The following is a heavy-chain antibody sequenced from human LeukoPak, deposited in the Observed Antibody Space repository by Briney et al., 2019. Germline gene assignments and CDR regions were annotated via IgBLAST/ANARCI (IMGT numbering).Heavy chain of an antibody. Sequence: SETLSLTCAVYGGSFSGYYWSWIRQPPGKGLEWIGEINHSGSTNYNPSLKSRVTISVDTSKNQFSLKLSSVTAADTAVYYCARVMRPPVYYYGSGSLFDYWGQGTLVTVSS. CDR2: INHSGST. D-gene: IGHD3-10*01. V-gene: IGHV4-34*01. CDR3: ARVMRPPVYYYGSGSLFDY. J-gene: IGHJ4*02. CDR1: GGSFSGYY.